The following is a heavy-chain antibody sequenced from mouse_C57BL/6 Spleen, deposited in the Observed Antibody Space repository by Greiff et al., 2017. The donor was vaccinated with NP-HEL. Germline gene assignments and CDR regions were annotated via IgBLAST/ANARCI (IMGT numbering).Heavy chain of an antibody. CDR2: INPSTGGT. CDR1: GYSFTGYY. D-gene: IGHD1-1*01. J-gene: IGHJ3*01. Sequence: EVQLQQSGPELVTPGASVKISCKASGYSFTGYYMNWVKQSPEKSLEWIGEINPSTGGTTYIQKFKAKATLTADKSSSTAYMQRKSLTSEDSAVYYCARGSRVFAYWGQGTLVTVSA. CDR3: ARGSRVFAY. V-gene: IGHV1-42*01.